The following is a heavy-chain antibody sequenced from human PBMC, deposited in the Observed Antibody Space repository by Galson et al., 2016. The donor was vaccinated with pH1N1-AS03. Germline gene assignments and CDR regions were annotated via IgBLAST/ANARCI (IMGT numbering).Heavy chain of an antibody. CDR2: IRGTSQIT. Sequence: SLRLSCAASGFTFSTFAMSWVRRAPGKGLEWVSLIRGTSQITYYVDSVKGRFTISKDNSKSTLFLQMNSLRAEDTAIYYCARLSGMVPTEYYFASWGQGTLVAVSS. D-gene: IGHD3-10*01. CDR1: GFTFSTFA. V-gene: IGHV3-23*01. J-gene: IGHJ4*02. CDR3: ARLSGMVPTEYYFAS.